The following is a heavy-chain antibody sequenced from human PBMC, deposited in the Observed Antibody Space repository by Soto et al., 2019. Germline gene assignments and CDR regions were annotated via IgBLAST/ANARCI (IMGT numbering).Heavy chain of an antibody. Sequence: ASVKVSCTASGGTFSSYASSWVRQAPGQGFEWMGGIIPIFGTANYAQKFQGRVTITADESTSTAYMELSSLRSEDTAVYYCARDQIAYDSSGYGAFDIWGQGTMVTVSS. V-gene: IGHV1-69*13. CDR2: IIPIFGTA. CDR1: GGTFSSYA. CDR3: ARDQIAYDSSGYGAFDI. J-gene: IGHJ3*02. D-gene: IGHD3-22*01.